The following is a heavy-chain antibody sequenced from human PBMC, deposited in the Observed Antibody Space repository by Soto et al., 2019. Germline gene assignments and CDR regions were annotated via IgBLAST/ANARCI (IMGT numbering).Heavy chain of an antibody. D-gene: IGHD3-3*01. CDR3: ARSAVLRFLEWLPDHYYYYGMDV. CDR1: GFTFSDHY. Sequence: AGGSLRLSCAASGFTFSDHYMDWVRQAPGKGLEWVGRTRNKANSYTTEYAASVKGRFTISRDDSKNSLYLQMNSLKTEDTAVYYCARSAVLRFLEWLPDHYYYYGMDVWGQGTTVTVSS. J-gene: IGHJ6*02. CDR2: TRNKANSYTT. V-gene: IGHV3-72*01.